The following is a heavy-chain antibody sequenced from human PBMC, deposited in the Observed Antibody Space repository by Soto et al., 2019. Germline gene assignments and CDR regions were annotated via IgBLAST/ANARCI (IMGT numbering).Heavy chain of an antibody. D-gene: IGHD2-15*01. CDR2: INPNSGGT. CDR3: ARGFVVVVAAKNWFDP. J-gene: IGHJ5*02. V-gene: IGHV1-2*02. Sequence: SVKVSLKASGYTFTGYYMHWVRQAPGQGLEWMGWINPNSGGTNYAQKFQGRVTMTRDTSISTAYMELSRLRSDDTAVYYCARGFVVVVAAKNWFDPWGQGTLVTVSS. CDR1: GYTFTGYY.